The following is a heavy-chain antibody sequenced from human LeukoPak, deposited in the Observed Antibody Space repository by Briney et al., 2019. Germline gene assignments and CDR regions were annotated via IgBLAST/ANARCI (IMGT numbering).Heavy chain of an antibody. CDR1: GFTVSSNY. CDR3: ARAYSSSWYSDDAFDI. V-gene: IGHV3-53*01. Sequence: GGSLRLSCAASGFTVSSNYMSWVRQAPGKGLEWVSVIYSGGSTYYADSVKGRFTISRDNSKNTLYLQMNSLRAEDTAVYYCARAYSSSWYSDDAFDIWGQGTIVTVSS. D-gene: IGHD6-13*01. J-gene: IGHJ3*02. CDR2: IYSGGST.